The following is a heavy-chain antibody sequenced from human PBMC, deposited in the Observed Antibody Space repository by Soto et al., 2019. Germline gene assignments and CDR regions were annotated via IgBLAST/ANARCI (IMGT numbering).Heavy chain of an antibody. CDR2: ISPGGDIT. D-gene: IGHD3-16*01. J-gene: IGHJ4*02. CDR3: TRDPRITDF. CDR1: GFSFRDHY. V-gene: IGHV3-11*01. Sequence: PGGSLRLSCAASGFSFRDHYMTWIRQAPGKGLELLSYISPGGDITNYVDSVKGRFTIPRDNAKNSLFLHMNSLRAEDTAVYYCTRDPRITDFWGQGTLVTVSS.